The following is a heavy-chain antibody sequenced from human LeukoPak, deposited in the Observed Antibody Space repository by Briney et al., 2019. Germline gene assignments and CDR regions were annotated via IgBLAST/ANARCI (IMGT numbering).Heavy chain of an antibody. CDR1: GFPFRDYY. CDR3: AREVVIFPDYYYYGMDV. D-gene: IGHD3-9*01. J-gene: IGHJ6*02. CDR2: ISRSGDTL. Sequence: GGSLRLSCAASGFPFRDYYMTWIRQAPGKGLEWISYISRSGDTLYYADSVEGRFTISRDNAKSSLFLPMNSLRADDTAVYYCAREVVIFPDYYYYGMDVWGQGTTVTVSS. V-gene: IGHV3-11*01.